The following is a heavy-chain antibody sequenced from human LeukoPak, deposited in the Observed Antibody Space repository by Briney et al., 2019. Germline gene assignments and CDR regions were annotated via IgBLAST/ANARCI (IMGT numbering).Heavy chain of an antibody. V-gene: IGHV1-69*13. Sequence: ASVKGSCKASGGTFSSYAISWVRQAPGQGLEWMGGIIPIFGTANYAQKFQGRVTITADESTSTAYMELSSLRSEDTAVYYCARARRYYSNYSGNYYYYYMDVWGKGTTVTVSS. D-gene: IGHD4-11*01. J-gene: IGHJ6*03. CDR2: IIPIFGTA. CDR1: GGTFSSYA. CDR3: ARARRYYSNYSGNYYYYYMDV.